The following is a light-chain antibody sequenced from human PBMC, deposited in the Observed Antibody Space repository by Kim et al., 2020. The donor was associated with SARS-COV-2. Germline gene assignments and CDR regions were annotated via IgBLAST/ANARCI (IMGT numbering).Light chain of an antibody. CDR3: AVWDDSLSVL. J-gene: IGLJ2*01. Sequence: PGQRVTISCSGSSSNIGIHYGSRYQRLPGTAPKLLIYRNDQRPSGVPDRFSGSKSGTSASLAISELRPEDEADYYCAVWDDSLSVLFGGGTQLTVL. V-gene: IGLV1-47*01. CDR2: RND. CDR1: SSNIGIHY.